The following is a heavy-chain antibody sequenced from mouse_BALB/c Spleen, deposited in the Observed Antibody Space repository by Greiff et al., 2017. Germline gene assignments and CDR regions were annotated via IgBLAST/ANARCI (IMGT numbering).Heavy chain of an antibody. Sequence: EVQGVESGGGLVKLGGSLKLSCAASGFTFSSYYMSWVRQTPEKRLELVAAINSNGGSTYYPDTVKGRFTISRDNAKNTLYLQMSSLKSEDTALYYCARNDWDYAMDYWGQGTSVTVAS. D-gene: IGHD2-4*01. J-gene: IGHJ4*01. V-gene: IGHV5-6-2*01. CDR2: INSNGGST. CDR3: ARNDWDYAMDY. CDR1: GFTFSSYY.